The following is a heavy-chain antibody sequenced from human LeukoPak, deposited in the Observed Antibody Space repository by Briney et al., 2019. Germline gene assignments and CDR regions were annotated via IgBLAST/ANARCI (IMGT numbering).Heavy chain of an antibody. D-gene: IGHD4-17*01. CDR3: AKDRNYGDYVLDD. CDR1: GFTFSSYA. J-gene: IGHJ4*02. Sequence: RSGGSLRLSCAASGFTFSSYAMNWVRQTPGKGLEWVSIINRSGGTSYADSVKGRFTISRDNSKNTLYLQMNSLRAEDTAVYYCAKDRNYGDYVLDDWGQGTVVTVS. V-gene: IGHV3-23*01. CDR2: INRSGGT.